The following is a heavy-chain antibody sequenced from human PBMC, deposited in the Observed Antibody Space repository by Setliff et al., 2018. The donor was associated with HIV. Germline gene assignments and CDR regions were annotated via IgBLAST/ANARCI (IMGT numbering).Heavy chain of an antibody. V-gene: IGHV4-39*07. D-gene: IGHD3-16*01. CDR3: ARGGAGSADFDS. CDR2: IYYDGRT. Sequence: PSETLSLTCTVSGGSIRTGAYYWGWIRQPPGKGLGWIGSIYYDGRTFYKPSLKSRLIISVDTSKHQFSLSLNSVTAATTAVYFCARGGAGSADFDSWGQGTLVTVSS. CDR1: GGSIRTGAYY. J-gene: IGHJ5*01.